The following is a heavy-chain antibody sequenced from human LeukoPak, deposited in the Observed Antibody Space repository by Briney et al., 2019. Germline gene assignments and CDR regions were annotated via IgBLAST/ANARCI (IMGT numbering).Heavy chain of an antibody. CDR3: ARRCSGSSCYSVGAFDI. D-gene: IGHD2-15*01. J-gene: IGHJ3*02. V-gene: IGHV3-53*01. Sequence: PGGSLRLSCAASGFTVSSNYMSWVRQAPGKGLEWVSVIYSGGSTYYADSVKGRFTISRDNSKNTLYLQMNSLRAEDTAVYYCARRCSGSSCYSVGAFDIWGQGTMVTVSS. CDR1: GFTVSSNY. CDR2: IYSGGST.